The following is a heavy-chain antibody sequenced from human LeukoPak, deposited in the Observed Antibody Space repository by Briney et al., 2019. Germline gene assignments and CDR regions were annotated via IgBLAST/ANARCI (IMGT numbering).Heavy chain of an antibody. D-gene: IGHD2-15*01. V-gene: IGHV1-46*01. J-gene: IGHJ6*02. Sequence: ASVKVSCKASGYTVTNYYMHWVRQAPGQGLEWMGIVNPSSISASYAQKFQGRVTITADESTSTAYMELSSLRSEDTAVYYCARLNCSGGSCYRSYYYYGMDVWGQGTTVTVSS. CDR1: GYTVTNYY. CDR3: ARLNCSGGSCYRSYYYYGMDV. CDR2: VNPSSISA.